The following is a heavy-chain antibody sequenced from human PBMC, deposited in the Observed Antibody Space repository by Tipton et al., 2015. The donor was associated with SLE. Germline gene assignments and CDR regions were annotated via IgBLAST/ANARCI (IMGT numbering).Heavy chain of an antibody. J-gene: IGHJ6*02. V-gene: IGHV4-39*07. CDR2: MYYSGST. D-gene: IGHD3-22*01. CDR3: ARATYYYDSSGYYYLYYYYYGMDV. CDR1: GGSISSSTYY. Sequence: TLSLTCIVSGGSISSSTYYWGWIRQPPGKGLEWIGSMYYSGSTYYNPSLKSRVTISVDTSKNQFSLKLSSVTAADTAVYYCARATYYYDSSGYYYLYYYYYGMDVWGQGTTVTVSS.